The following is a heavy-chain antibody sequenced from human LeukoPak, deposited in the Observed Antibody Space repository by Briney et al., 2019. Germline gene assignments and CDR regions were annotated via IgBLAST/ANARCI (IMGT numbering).Heavy chain of an antibody. CDR2: IFHSGST. CDR3: AGRGIVTGYFDF. CDR1: VDSLTHSNFY. Sequence: PSETLSLTCTVSVDSLTHSNFYWGWIRQSPGKGLEWIGSIFHSGSTNYNPSLKSRVTISVDTSKNQFYLRVRSVTAAETALYYCAGRGIVTGYFDFWGRGTLVTVSS. V-gene: IGHV4-39*01. J-gene: IGHJ4*02. D-gene: IGHD3-9*01.